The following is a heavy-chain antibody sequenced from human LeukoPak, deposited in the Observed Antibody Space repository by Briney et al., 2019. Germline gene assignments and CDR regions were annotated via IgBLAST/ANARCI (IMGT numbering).Heavy chain of an antibody. D-gene: IGHD3-10*01. CDR3: AKGGAYGSGSYCDY. CDR2: ISGGGSDT. V-gene: IGHV3-23*02. J-gene: IGHJ4*02. Sequence: GGSLRLSCAVSGFTFSGHGMHWVRQVPGKGLEWVAPISGGGSDTYNEDAVKGRFTISRDNYKSTLSLQMNSLRAEDTAVYYCAKGGAYGSGSYCDYWGQGTLVTVSS. CDR1: GFTFSGHG.